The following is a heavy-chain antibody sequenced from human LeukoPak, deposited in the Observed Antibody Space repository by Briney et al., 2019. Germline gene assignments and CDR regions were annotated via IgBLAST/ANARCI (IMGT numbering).Heavy chain of an antibody. J-gene: IGHJ4*02. CDR1: GYTLTELS. Sequence: ASVKVSCKVSGYTLTELSMHWVRQAHGKGLEWMGSLNPEHGERVYAQKFQGRVTMTEDTSTDTAYLELSSLRSEDTAVYYCATSPLLGGNPLDYWGQGTLVTVSS. CDR2: LNPEHGER. V-gene: IGHV1-24*01. CDR3: ATSPLLGGNPLDY. D-gene: IGHD4-23*01.